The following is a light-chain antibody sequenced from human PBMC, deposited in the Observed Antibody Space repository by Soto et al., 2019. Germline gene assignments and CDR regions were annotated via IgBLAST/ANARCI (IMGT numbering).Light chain of an antibody. CDR1: SSDVGGYNY. V-gene: IGLV2-14*01. Sequence: QSALTQPASVSGSPGQSITISCTGTSSDVGGYNYVSWYQQHPGKAPKVMIYEVSNRPSGVSNRFSGSKSGNTASLIISGLQAEDEADYYCVSYIESSLTHWVFGGGTKLTVL. CDR2: EVS. CDR3: VSYIESSLTHWV. J-gene: IGLJ3*02.